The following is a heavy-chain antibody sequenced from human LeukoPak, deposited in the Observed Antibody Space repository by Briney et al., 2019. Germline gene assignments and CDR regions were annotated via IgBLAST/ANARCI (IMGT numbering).Heavy chain of an antibody. Sequence: GGSLRLSCAASGFTFSSYEMNWVRQAPGKGLEWVSYISSSGSTIYYADSVKGRFTISRDNAKNSLYLQMNSLRAEDTAVYYCVRDHPRKDYGDYWGQGTLVTVSS. CDR2: ISSSGSTI. J-gene: IGHJ4*02. CDR1: GFTFSSYE. CDR3: VRDHPRKDYGDY. V-gene: IGHV3-48*03.